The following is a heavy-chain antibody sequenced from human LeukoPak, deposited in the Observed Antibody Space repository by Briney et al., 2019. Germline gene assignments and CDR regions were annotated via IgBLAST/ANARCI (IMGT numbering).Heavy chain of an antibody. CDR3: AREGRGNAFDI. V-gene: IGHV1-69*04. CDR1: GGTFSSYA. CDR2: IIPILGIA. J-gene: IGHJ3*02. Sequence: ASVKVPCKASGGTFSSYAISWVRQAPGQGLEWMGRIIPILGIANYAQKFQGRVTITADKSTSTAYMELSSLRSEDTAVYYCAREGRGNAFDIWGQGTMVTVSS.